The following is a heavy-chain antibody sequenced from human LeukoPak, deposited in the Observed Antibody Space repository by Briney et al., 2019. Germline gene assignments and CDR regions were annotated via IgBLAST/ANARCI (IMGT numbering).Heavy chain of an antibody. Sequence: GGSLRLSCAASGFTFNNYPMHWVRQAPGKEPEYVSAITSDGERTFYANSVKGRFTISRDNSKSTLYLQMGSLRPEDMAVYYCARVGSWDVYDIWGQGTMVTVSS. CDR3: ARVGSWDVYDI. D-gene: IGHD1-26*01. CDR1: GFTFNNYP. J-gene: IGHJ3*02. V-gene: IGHV3-64*01. CDR2: ITSDGERT.